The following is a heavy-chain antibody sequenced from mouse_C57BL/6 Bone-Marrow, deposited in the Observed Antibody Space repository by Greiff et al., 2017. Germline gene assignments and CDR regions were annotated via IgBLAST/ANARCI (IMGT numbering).Heavy chain of an antibody. Sequence: DVKLVESGGGLVQPGGSLKLSCAASGFTFSDYYMSWVRQTPEKRLEWVAYISNGGGSTYYPDTVKGRFTISRDNAKNTLYLQMSRLKSEDTAMYYCARHPSITTVVATRYFDVWGTGTTVTVSS. V-gene: IGHV5-12*01. J-gene: IGHJ1*03. D-gene: IGHD1-1*01. CDR2: ISNGGGST. CDR1: GFTFSDYY. CDR3: ARHPSITTVVATRYFDV.